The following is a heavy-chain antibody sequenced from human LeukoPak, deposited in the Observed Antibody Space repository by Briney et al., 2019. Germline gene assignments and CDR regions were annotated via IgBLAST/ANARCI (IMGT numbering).Heavy chain of an antibody. CDR1: GGSISSGSYY. D-gene: IGHD4-17*01. CDR3: ARGGYGDHRAYWYFDL. Sequence: SGTLSLTCAVSGGSISSGSYYWSWIRQPAGKGLEWIGRIYTGGSTNYNPSLKSRVTISVDTSKNQISLKLSSVTAADTAVYCCARGGYGDHRAYWYFDLWGRGTLVTVSS. J-gene: IGHJ2*01. CDR2: IYTGGST. V-gene: IGHV4-61*02.